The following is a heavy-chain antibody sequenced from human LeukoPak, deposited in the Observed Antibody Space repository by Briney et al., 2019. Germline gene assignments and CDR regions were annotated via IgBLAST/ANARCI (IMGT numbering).Heavy chain of an antibody. CDR2: ISSSSSTI. Sequence: GGSLRLSCAASGFTFSSYSMNWVRQAPGKGLEWVSYISSSSSTIYYADSVKGRFTISRDNAKNSLYLQMNSLRAEDTAVYYCARESCSSTSCWHFDYWGQGTLVTVSS. CDR3: ARESCSSTSCWHFDY. V-gene: IGHV3-48*04. J-gene: IGHJ4*02. D-gene: IGHD2-2*01. CDR1: GFTFSSYS.